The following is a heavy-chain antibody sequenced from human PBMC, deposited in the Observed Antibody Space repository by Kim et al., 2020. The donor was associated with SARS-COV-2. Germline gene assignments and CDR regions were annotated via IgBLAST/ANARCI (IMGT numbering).Heavy chain of an antibody. CDR3: ARDRRQSLVVPAAMRRTYGMDV. Sequence: ASVKVSCKASGYTFTSYYMHWVRQAPGQGLEWMGIINPSGGSTSYAQKFQGRVTMTRDTSTSTVYMELSSLRSEDTAVYYCARDRRQSLVVPAAMRRTYGMDVWGQGTTVTVSS. J-gene: IGHJ6*02. CDR2: INPSGGST. D-gene: IGHD2-2*01. V-gene: IGHV1-46*01. CDR1: GYTFTSYY.